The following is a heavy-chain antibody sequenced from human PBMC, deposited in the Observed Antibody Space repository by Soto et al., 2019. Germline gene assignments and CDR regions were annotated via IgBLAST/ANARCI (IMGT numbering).Heavy chain of an antibody. D-gene: IGHD2-2*01. CDR2: IKPDESEK. CDR3: VRGGSTSAP. V-gene: IGHV3-7*01. Sequence: EVQLVESGGGLVQPGGSLRLSCTASGFTFSDSWMTWVRQAPGKGLEWVARIKPDESEKKYADSVKGRFSISRDNAKNSMYLQMDTLRGEDTSVYSFVRGGSTSAPWAQGPLAPLSS. J-gene: IGHJ5*02. CDR1: GFTFSDSW.